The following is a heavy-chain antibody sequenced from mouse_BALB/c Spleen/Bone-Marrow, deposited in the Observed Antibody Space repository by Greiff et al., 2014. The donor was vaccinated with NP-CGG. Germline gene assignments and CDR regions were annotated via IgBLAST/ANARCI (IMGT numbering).Heavy chain of an antibody. V-gene: IGHV1-14*01. J-gene: IGHJ3*01. D-gene: IGHD1-1*01. CDR3: ARDYYGSTSFAY. Sequence: EVQGVESGPELVKPGASVKMSCKASGYTFTTYVMHWVKQKPGQGLEWIGYINPYNDDSKYNEKFKGKATLTSDKSSSTAYMELSSLTSEDSAVYYCARDYYGSTSFAYWGQGTLVTVSA. CDR2: INPYNDDS. CDR1: GYTFTTYV.